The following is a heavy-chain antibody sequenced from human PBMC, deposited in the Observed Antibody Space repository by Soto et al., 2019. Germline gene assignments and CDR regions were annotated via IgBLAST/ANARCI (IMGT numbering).Heavy chain of an antibody. Sequence: GGSLRLSCAASGFTFSGSWMHWVRQAPGKGLVWVSRVNNDGSSTAYADSVKGRFTISRDNAKNTLFLEMNSLRAEDTAVYYCVRGWFGGFTWGQGTLVTVSS. CDR2: VNNDGSST. V-gene: IGHV3-74*03. D-gene: IGHD3-10*01. CDR1: GFTFSGSW. CDR3: VRGWFGGFT. J-gene: IGHJ5*02.